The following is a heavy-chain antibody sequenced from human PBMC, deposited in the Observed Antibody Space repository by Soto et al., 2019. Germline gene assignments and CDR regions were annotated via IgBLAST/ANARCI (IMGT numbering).Heavy chain of an antibody. CDR3: ARATTAGSADF. CDR1: GGSNIRDGYY. J-gene: IGHJ4*02. CDR2: ISYSGCS. V-gene: IGHV4-31*03. Sequence: QVQLQESGPGLVKPSQTLSLTCTVSGGSNIRDGYYWSWIRQHPGKGLEWIAYISYSGCSYSNPSLKSRVTISADTSKNQFSLRLTSVTAAVTAVYFCARATTAGSADFWGQGTLVTVSS. D-gene: IGHD6-13*01.